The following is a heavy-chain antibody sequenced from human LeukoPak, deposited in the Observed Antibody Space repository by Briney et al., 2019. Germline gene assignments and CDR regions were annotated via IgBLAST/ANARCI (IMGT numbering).Heavy chain of an antibody. V-gene: IGHV4-59*01. J-gene: IGHJ5*02. Sequence: SETLSLTCAVYGGSFSGYYWSWIRQPPGKGLEWIGYIYYSGSTNYNPSLKSRVTISVDTSKNQFSLKLSSVTAADTAVYYCATSSGWYLRGFDPWGQGTLVTVSS. D-gene: IGHD6-19*01. CDR1: GGSFSGYY. CDR3: ATSSGWYLRGFDP. CDR2: IYYSGST.